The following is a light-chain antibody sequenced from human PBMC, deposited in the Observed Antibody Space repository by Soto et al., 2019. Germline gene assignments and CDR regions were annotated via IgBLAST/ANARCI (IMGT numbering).Light chain of an antibody. Sequence: QSALAQPASVSGSPGQSITISCTGTSSDVGAYDAVSWYQQDPGKAPQVIIYRGTKRPSGVSTRFSGSVSGNTASLTVSGLQAEDEAEYFCCSSAPESTYVFGTGTKLTVL. CDR2: RGT. CDR3: CSSAPESTYV. J-gene: IGLJ1*01. CDR1: SSDVGAYDA. V-gene: IGLV2-23*01.